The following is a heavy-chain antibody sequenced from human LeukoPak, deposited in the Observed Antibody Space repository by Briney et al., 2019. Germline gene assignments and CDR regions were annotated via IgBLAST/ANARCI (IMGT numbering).Heavy chain of an antibody. J-gene: IGHJ1*01. D-gene: IGHD6-19*01. V-gene: IGHV3-21*01. CDR3: ARGYSSGWSKCPEYFQH. CDR2: ISSSSSYI. CDR1: GFTFSSYS. Sequence: GGSLRLSRAASGFTFSSYSMNWVRQAPGKGLEWVSSISSSSSYIYYADSVKGRFTISRDNAKNSLYLQMNSLRAEDTAVYYCARGYSSGWSKCPEYFQHWGQGTLVTVSS.